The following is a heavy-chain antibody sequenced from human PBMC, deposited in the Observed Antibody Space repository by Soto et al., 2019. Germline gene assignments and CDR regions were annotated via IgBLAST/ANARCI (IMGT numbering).Heavy chain of an antibody. D-gene: IGHD3-22*01. V-gene: IGHV3-74*01. CDR3: ARPRYDGSGTPFDH. CDR2: ISGDGSST. Sequence: EVQLVEFGGGLVQPGGSLRVSCAASGFTFSSYWMHWVRQVPGKGLVWVSRISGDGSSTSYADAVRGRFTISRDNAKNTLYLQMNSLRAEDTALYYCARPRYDGSGTPFDHWGQGALVTVSA. J-gene: IGHJ4*02. CDR1: GFTFSSYW.